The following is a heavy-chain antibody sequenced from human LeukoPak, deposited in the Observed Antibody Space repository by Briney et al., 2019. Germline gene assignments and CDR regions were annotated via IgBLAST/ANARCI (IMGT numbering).Heavy chain of an antibody. CDR1: GFTFTGYY. J-gene: IGHJ4*02. CDR3: ARDRSRVLDY. D-gene: IGHD2-8*02. V-gene: IGHV1-2*02. CDR2: INPNGGGT. Sequence: ASVKVSCKASGFTFTGYYMHWLRQAPGQGLEWMGWINPNGGGTDYAQKFQGRVTMTRDTTISMTYVELKWLRSDDTAVYYCARDRSRVLDYWGQGTQVTVSS.